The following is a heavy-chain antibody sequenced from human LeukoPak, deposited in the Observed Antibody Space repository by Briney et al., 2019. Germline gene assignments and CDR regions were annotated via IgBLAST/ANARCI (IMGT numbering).Heavy chain of an antibody. V-gene: IGHV3-30*18. CDR2: ISDNGSNK. CDR1: GFTFSSYG. CDR3: AKAGYTGSYMYYFDH. J-gene: IGHJ4*02. D-gene: IGHD1-26*01. Sequence: PGGSLRLSCAASGFTFSSYGMHWVRQAPGKGLEWVAVISDNGSNKEYADAVKGRFTISRDNSINTLYLQMSSLRAEDTAVYYCAKAGYTGSYMYYFDHWGQGTLVTVSS.